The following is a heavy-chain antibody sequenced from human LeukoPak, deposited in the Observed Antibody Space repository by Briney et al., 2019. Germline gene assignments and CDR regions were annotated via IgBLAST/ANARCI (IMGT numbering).Heavy chain of an antibody. V-gene: IGHV3-23*01. J-gene: IGHJ4*02. D-gene: IGHD3-3*01. Sequence: GGSLRLSCAASGLIFSSYAMSWVPHAPGKGLEWVSAISGSGGSTYYADAVKGRFTISRDNSKNTLYLQMNSVRAEDTAVYYCAKGSRYDFWSGYYDWGQGTLVTVSS. CDR1: GLIFSSYA. CDR3: AKGSRYDFWSGYYD. CDR2: ISGSGGST.